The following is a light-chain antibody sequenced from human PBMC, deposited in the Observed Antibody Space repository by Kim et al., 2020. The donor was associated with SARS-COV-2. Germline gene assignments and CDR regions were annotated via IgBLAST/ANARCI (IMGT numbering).Light chain of an antibody. V-gene: IGKV3-11*01. J-gene: IGKJ2*01. CDR1: QSVSSY. CDR3: QQRSNWPPPFVT. CDR2: DAS. Sequence: EIVLTQSPATLSLSPGERATLSCRASQSVSSYLAWYQQKPGQAPRLLIYDASNRATGIPARFSGSGSGTDFTLTISSLEPEDFAVYYCQQRSNWPPPFVTFGQGTKLEIK.